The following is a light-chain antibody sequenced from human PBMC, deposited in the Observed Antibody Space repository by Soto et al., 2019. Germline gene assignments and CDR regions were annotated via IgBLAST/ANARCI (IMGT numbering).Light chain of an antibody. Sequence: QSALTQPASVSGSPGQSITISCTGTNSDIGGYNYVSWYQQHPGKAPKLMIYDVSNRPSEVSNRFSGSKSGNTASLTISGLQAEDEADYYCSSYTSSSTLYVVFGGGTKPTVL. CDR3: SSYTSSSTLYVV. CDR1: NSDIGGYNY. J-gene: IGLJ2*01. V-gene: IGLV2-14*01. CDR2: DVS.